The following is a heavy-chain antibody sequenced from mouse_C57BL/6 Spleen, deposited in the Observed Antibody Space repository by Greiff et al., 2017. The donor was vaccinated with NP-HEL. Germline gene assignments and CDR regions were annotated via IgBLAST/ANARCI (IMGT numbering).Heavy chain of an antibody. CDR2: IDPENGDT. CDR3: TTVLHYYGSSYPFAY. CDR1: GFNIKDDY. Sequence: DVQLQESGAELVRPGASVKLSCTASGFNIKDDYMHWVKQRPEQGLEWIGWIDPENGDTEYASKFQGKATITADTSSNTAYLQLSSLTSEDTAVYYCTTVLHYYGSSYPFAYWGQGTLVTVSA. V-gene: IGHV14-4*01. D-gene: IGHD1-1*01. J-gene: IGHJ3*01.